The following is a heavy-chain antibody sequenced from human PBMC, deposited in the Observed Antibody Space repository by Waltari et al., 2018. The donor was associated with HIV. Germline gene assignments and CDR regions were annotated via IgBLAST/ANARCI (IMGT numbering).Heavy chain of an antibody. Sequence: QVVLIESGAEVKQPGGSVKVSCKVAGYSLTQLSIHWGRHAPGKGLEWMGGFDPEGDETIYAQKFQGRLSMTEDTSTDTAYMELRVLRSDDTAVYYCASNDRPVYFFDYWSHGTRVTVSS. CDR2: FDPEGDET. D-gene: IGHD3-9*01. CDR1: GYSLTQLS. V-gene: IGHV1-24*01. J-gene: IGHJ4*01. CDR3: ASNDRPVYFFDY.